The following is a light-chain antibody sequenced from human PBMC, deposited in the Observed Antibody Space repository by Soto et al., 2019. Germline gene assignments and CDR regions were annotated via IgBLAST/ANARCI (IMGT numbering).Light chain of an antibody. CDR3: EAWDSNLSGRV. CDR2: DND. V-gene: IGLV1-51*01. J-gene: IGLJ1*01. Sequence: QSVLTQPPSVSAAPGQKVTVSCSGSRSNIGNNYVSWYQHLPGTAPKLLIYDNDKRPSGIPDRFSASKSGTSATLDITGLQTGDEADYYCEAWDSNLSGRVFGTGTKVTVL. CDR1: RSNIGNNY.